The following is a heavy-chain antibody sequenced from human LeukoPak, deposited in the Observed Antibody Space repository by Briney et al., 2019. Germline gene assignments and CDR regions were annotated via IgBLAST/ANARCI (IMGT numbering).Heavy chain of an antibody. CDR2: INPNSGGT. J-gene: IGHJ4*02. D-gene: IGHD3-22*01. CDR3: ARDLDDSSGYPDY. CDR1: GYTLTGYY. Sequence: ASVKVSCKSSGYTLTGYYMHWVRQPPGQGLEWMGWINPNSGGTNYAQKFQGRVTMTRDTSINTAYMELSRLRSDDTAVYYCARDLDDSSGYPDYWGQGTLVTVSS. V-gene: IGHV1-2*02.